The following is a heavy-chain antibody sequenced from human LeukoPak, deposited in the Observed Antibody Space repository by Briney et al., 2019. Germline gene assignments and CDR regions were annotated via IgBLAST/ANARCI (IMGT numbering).Heavy chain of an antibody. Sequence: PSETLSLTCAVYGGSFSGYYWSWIRQPPGKGLEWIGYIYYSGSTYYNPSLKSRVTISVDTSKNQFSLKLSSVTAADTAVYYCARVPPRHDYGDYVHAFDIWGQGTMVTVSS. CDR1: GGSFSGYY. J-gene: IGHJ3*02. D-gene: IGHD4-17*01. CDR3: ARVPPRHDYGDYVHAFDI. V-gene: IGHV4-30-4*01. CDR2: IYYSGST.